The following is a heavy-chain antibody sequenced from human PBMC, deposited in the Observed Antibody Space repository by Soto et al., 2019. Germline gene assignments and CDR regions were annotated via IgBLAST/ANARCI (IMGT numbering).Heavy chain of an antibody. CDR3: ARDRHNNFFDP. CDR1: GASMSSGGYY. Sequence: QAQLQESGPGLVKPSQTLSLTCTVSGASMSSGGYYWTWIRQSPGKGLEWIGYIYYSGSTYYNPSLESRVAISLDTSRSQFSLPLHSVTAADTAIYYCARDRHNNFFDPWGQGTLVTVSS. J-gene: IGHJ5*02. CDR2: IYYSGST. D-gene: IGHD6-6*01. V-gene: IGHV4-31*03.